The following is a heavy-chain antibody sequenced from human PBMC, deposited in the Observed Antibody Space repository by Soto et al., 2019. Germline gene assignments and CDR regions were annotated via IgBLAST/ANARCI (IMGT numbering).Heavy chain of an antibody. CDR1: GGSFSGYY. CDR2: VSHSGST. Sequence: QVQLQQWGAGLLKPSETLSLTCGVYGGSFSGYYWSWIRQPPGKGLEWIGEVSHSGSTNYNPSLKRRVTISVDPSKNHFSLKVSSVTAADTGVYYCARSNPSRPDYWGQGTLVTVSS. V-gene: IGHV4-34*02. D-gene: IGHD6-6*01. CDR3: ARSNPSRPDY. J-gene: IGHJ4*02.